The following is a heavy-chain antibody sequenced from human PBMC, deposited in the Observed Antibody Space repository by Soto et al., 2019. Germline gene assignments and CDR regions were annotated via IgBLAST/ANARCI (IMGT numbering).Heavy chain of an antibody. V-gene: IGHV3-30-3*01. CDR3: ARDRVPYVYFYYGMDV. Sequence: QVQLVESGGGVVQPGRSLRLSCAASGFAFNNYSMHWVRQAPGKGLEWVAIMSMDGSNKYYADSVKGRFTISRDNSKGILYLQMSSLRPEDTAVYFCARDRVPYVYFYYGMDVLGQGATVTVS. CDR2: MSMDGSNK. CDR1: GFAFNNYS. J-gene: IGHJ6*02. D-gene: IGHD3-10*02.